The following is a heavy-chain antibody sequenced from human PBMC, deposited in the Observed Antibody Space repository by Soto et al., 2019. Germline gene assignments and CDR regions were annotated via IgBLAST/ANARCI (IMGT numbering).Heavy chain of an antibody. CDR2: IHDSGATP. V-gene: IGHV1-46*01. CDR3: ARGGPDFATIGSFDY. J-gene: IGHJ4*02. D-gene: IGHD3-16*01. CDR1: GYTFTHYY. Sequence: QVQLVQSGAEVKRPGASVKVSCKASGYTFTHYYMHWVRQAPGQGLEWMGVIHDSGATPTYAQKFQGRVTMARDTSTSTVYVELSSLTSEDTAVYYGARGGPDFATIGSFDYWGQGTMVTVAS.